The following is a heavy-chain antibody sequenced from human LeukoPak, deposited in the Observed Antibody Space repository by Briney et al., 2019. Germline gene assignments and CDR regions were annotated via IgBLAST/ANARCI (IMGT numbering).Heavy chain of an antibody. CDR1: GFTFSSYE. Sequence: GGSLRLSCAASGFTFSSYEMNWVRQAPGKGLEWVSYISSSGSTIYYADSVKGRFTISRGNAKNSLYLQMNSLRAEDTAVYYCARVPHYYDSSGLAFDPWGQGTLVTVSS. CDR2: ISSSGSTI. CDR3: ARVPHYYDSSGLAFDP. J-gene: IGHJ5*02. D-gene: IGHD3-22*01. V-gene: IGHV3-48*03.